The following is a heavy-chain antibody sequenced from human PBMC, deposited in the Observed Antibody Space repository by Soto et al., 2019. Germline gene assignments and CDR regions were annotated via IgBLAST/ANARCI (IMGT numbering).Heavy chain of an antibody. CDR3: AREYSSSRYFDY. V-gene: IGHV3-74*01. J-gene: IGHJ4*02. CDR2: ISSDGSST. D-gene: IGHD6-13*01. CDR1: GFTFSSYW. Sequence: EVQLVESGGGLVQPGGSLRLSCAASGFTFSSYWIHWVRQPPGKGLVWVSRISSDGSSTSYADSVKGRFTISRDNAKNTLYLQMNSLRAEVTAVYYCAREYSSSRYFDYWGQGTLVTVSS.